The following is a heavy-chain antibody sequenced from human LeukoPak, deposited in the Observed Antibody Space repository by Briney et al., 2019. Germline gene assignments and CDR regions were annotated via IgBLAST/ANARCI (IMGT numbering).Heavy chain of an antibody. Sequence: GGTLRLSCAASGFTFSSYGMSWVRQAPGKGLEWVSAISGSGGSTYYADSVKGRFTISRDNAKNSLYLQMNSLRAEDTAVYYCAREMATTIDYWGQGTLVTVSS. J-gene: IGHJ4*02. D-gene: IGHD5-24*01. V-gene: IGHV3-23*01. CDR1: GFTFSSYG. CDR3: AREMATTIDY. CDR2: ISGSGGST.